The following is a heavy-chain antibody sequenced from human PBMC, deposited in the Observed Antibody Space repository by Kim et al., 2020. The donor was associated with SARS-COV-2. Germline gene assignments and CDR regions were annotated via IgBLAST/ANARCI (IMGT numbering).Heavy chain of an antibody. CDR3: AKDSTSSSWGFDY. J-gene: IGHJ4*02. CDR1: GFTFSIYA. D-gene: IGHD6-13*01. Sequence: GGSLRLSCAASGFTFSIYAMSWVRQAPGKGLEWVSAISGSGGSAYYADSVKGRFTISRDNSKNTLYLQMYSLRAEDTAIYYCAKDSTSSSWGFDYWGQGTLVTVSS. V-gene: IGHV3-23*01. CDR2: ISGSGGSA.